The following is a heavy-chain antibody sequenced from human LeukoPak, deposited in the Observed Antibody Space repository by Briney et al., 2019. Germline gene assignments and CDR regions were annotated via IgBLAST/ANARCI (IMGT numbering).Heavy chain of an antibody. J-gene: IGHJ4*02. V-gene: IGHV1-46*01. CDR3: ARRWYVGYFDY. CDR2: INPSGGST. CDR1: GYTFTSYY. D-gene: IGHD4-23*01. Sequence: GASVTVSCTASGYTFTSYYMHWVRQAPGQGLEWMGIINPSGGSTSYAQKFQGRVTMTRDTSTSTVYMELSSLRSEDTAVYYCARRWYVGYFDYWGQGTLVTVSS.